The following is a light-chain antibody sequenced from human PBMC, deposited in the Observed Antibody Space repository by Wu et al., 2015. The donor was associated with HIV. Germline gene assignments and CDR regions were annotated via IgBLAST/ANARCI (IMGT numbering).Light chain of an antibody. CDR2: GAS. V-gene: IGKV3-15*01. J-gene: IGKJ1*01. CDR1: QSVTYN. CDR3: QQYDRWRT. Sequence: EIVMTQSPATLSVSPGERATLTCRASQSVTYNLAWYQHKPGQAPRLLIYGASTRATEIPARFSGSGSGTEFTLTINGLQSEDLAFYYCQQYDRWRTFGQGTKVESK.